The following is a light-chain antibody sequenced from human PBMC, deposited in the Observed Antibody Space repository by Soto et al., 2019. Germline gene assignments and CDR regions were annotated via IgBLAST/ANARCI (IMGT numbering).Light chain of an antibody. CDR1: QSVSSSY. CDR3: QQYGSSRIT. J-gene: IGKJ5*01. CDR2: GAS. V-gene: IGKV3-20*01. Sequence: EIVLTQSPGTLSLSPGERATLSCRASQSVSSSYLAWYQQKPGQAPRLLIYGASGRATGIPDRFSGSGSGTDFTLTISRLEPEDFAVYYCQQYGSSRITFGQGTRLDIK.